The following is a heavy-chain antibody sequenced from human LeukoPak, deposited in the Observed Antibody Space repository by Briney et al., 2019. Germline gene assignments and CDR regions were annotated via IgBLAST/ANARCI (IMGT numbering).Heavy chain of an antibody. CDR1: GFTFGDYA. J-gene: IGHJ6*03. Sequence: PGGSLRLSCTASGFTFGDYAMSWVRQAPGKGLEWVGFIRSKAYGGTTEYAASVKGRFTISRDDSKSIAYLQMNSLKTEDTAVYYCMISGDSSRYYYYYMDVWGKGTTVTVSS. V-gene: IGHV3-49*04. CDR2: IRSKAYGGTT. D-gene: IGHD2-2*01. CDR3: MISGDSSRYYYYYMDV.